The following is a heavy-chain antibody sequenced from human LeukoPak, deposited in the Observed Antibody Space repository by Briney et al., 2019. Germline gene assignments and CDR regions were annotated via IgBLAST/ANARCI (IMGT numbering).Heavy chain of an antibody. J-gene: IGHJ4*02. V-gene: IGHV3-23*01. CDR3: AKYRVSSGWYGRYYFDY. CDR1: GFTFSSYA. CDR2: INSSGGTT. Sequence: GGSLRLSCAASGFTFSSYAMSWVRQAPGKGLEWVSAINSSGGTTYYAGSVKGRFTISRDNSKSALYMQMNSLKAEDTAVYYCAKYRVSSGWYGRYYFDYWGQGTLVTVSS. D-gene: IGHD6-13*01.